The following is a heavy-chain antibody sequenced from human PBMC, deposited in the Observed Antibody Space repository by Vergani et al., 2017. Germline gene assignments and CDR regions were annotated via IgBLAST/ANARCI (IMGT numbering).Heavy chain of an antibody. J-gene: IGHJ6*02. CDR2: IKSTFDRGTT. Sequence: EVQLVESGGGIVKPGGTLRLSCVASGFSFRNAWMNWVRRTPGKGLEWVGRIKSTFDRGTTDYAAAVKGRFTISRDDSINTLFLQMNGLITEDLGVYYCTTDPRYCGDGSCYWLRDHHYYGMDVWGQGTTVTVSS. V-gene: IGHV3-15*07. D-gene: IGHD2-21*01. CDR1: GFSFRNAW. CDR3: TTDPRYCGDGSCYWLRDHHYYGMDV.